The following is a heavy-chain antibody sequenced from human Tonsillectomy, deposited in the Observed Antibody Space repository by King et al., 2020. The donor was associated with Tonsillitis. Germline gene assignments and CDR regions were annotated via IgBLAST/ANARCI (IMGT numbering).Heavy chain of an antibody. CDR2: IKQVGSEK. CDR3: ARVGYYGSGSYYKNLDY. Sequence: QLVQSGGGLVQPGGSLRLSCAASGFTFSSYWMSWVRQAPGKGLEWGANIKQVGSEKNYVDSVKGRFTISRDNAKNSLYLQMNSLRAEDTAVYYCARVGYYGSGSYYKNLDYWGQGTLVTVSS. D-gene: IGHD3-10*01. CDR1: GFTFSSYW. J-gene: IGHJ4*02. V-gene: IGHV3-7*01.